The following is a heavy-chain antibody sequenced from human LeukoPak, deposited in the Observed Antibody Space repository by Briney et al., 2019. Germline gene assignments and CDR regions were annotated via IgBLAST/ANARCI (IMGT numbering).Heavy chain of an antibody. CDR3: ARETYGSGTFDY. Sequence: SETLSLTCTVSGGSLSSSSYYWGWIRQPPGKGLEWIGSIYYSGSTYYNPSLKSRVTISVDTSKNQFSLKLSSVTAADTAVYYCARETYGSGTFDYWGQGTLVTVSS. V-gene: IGHV4-39*07. D-gene: IGHD3-10*01. CDR2: IYYSGST. J-gene: IGHJ4*02. CDR1: GGSLSSSSYY.